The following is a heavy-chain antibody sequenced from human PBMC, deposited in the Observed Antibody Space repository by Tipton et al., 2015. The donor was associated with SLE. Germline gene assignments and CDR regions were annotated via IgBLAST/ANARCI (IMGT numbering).Heavy chain of an antibody. CDR3: ARARIAVAGSNWFDP. V-gene: IGHV4-59*11. CDR2: IYYSGST. CDR1: GGSISSHY. D-gene: IGHD6-19*01. J-gene: IGHJ5*02. Sequence: TLSLTCTVSGGSISSHYWSWIRQPPGKGLEWIGYIYYSGSTNYNPSPKSRVTISVDTSKNQFSLKLSSVTAADTAVYYCARARIAVAGSNWFDPWGQGTLVTVSS.